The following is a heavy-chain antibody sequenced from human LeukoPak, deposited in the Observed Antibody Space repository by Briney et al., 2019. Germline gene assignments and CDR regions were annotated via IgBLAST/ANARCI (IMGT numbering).Heavy chain of an antibody. CDR1: GFTFSSYG. J-gene: IGHJ4*02. D-gene: IGHD6-13*01. CDR2: ISYDGSNK. Sequence: SGGSLRLSCAASGFTFSSYGMHWVRQAPGKGLEWVAVISYDGSNKYYADSVKGRFTISRDNSENTLYLQMNSLRAEDTAVYYCAKGGYSSPYYFDYWGQGTLVTVSS. V-gene: IGHV3-30*18. CDR3: AKGGYSSPYYFDY.